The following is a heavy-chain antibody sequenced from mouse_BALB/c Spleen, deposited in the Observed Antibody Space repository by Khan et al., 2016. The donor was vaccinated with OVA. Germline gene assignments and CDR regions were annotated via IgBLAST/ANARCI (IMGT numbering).Heavy chain of an antibody. CDR2: INYSGNT. CDR1: GYSITSEYA. Sequence: EVELVESGPGLVKPSQSLSLTCTVTGYSITSEYAWNWIRQFPGNKLEWMGYINYSGNTRFNPSLKSRTSITRDTSKNQFFLQLNSVTTEDTATYYCARKDYYDYDPFPYWGKGTLVTVSA. CDR3: ARKDYYDYDPFPY. D-gene: IGHD2-4*01. J-gene: IGHJ3*01. V-gene: IGHV3-2*02.